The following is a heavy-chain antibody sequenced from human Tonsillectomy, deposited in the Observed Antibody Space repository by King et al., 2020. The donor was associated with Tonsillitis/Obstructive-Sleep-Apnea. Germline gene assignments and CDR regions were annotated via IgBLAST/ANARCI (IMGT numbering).Heavy chain of an antibody. J-gene: IGHJ3*02. CDR3: SGRCSSTSCYHDAFDI. CDR1: GGSFSGYY. D-gene: IGHD2-2*01. CDR2: INHSGRT. Sequence: VQLQQWGAGLLKPSETLSLTCAVYGGSFSGYYWSCIRQPPGKGLEWIGEINHSGRTNYNPSLKSRVTISVDTSKNQFSLRLTSAIAADTAVYYCSGRCSSTSCYHDAFDIWGQGTMVTVSS. V-gene: IGHV4-34*01.